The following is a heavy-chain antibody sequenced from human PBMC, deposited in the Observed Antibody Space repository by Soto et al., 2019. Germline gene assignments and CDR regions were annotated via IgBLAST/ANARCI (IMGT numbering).Heavy chain of an antibody. Sequence: GGSLRLSCAASGFTFSSYAMSWVRQAPGKGLEWVSAISGSGGSTYYADSVKGRFTISRDNSKNTLYLQMNSLRAEDTAVYYCAKDERTYYYGSGSYYHSDYYYGMDVWGQGTRSPSP. J-gene: IGHJ6*02. CDR3: AKDERTYYYGSGSYYHSDYYYGMDV. V-gene: IGHV3-23*01. D-gene: IGHD3-10*01. CDR1: GFTFSSYA. CDR2: ISGSGGST.